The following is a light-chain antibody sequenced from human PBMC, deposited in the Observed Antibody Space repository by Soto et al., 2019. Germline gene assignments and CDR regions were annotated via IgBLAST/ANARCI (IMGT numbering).Light chain of an antibody. Sequence: QSVLTQPRSVSGSPRQTVTISCTGTSSDVGGYNYVSWYRQHPGRAPKLMIYDVTKRPSGVPDRFSGSKSGNTASLAISGLQAEDEADYYCCSCAGTYFYGFGTGTRVTV. CDR1: SSDVGGYNY. J-gene: IGLJ1*01. CDR3: CSCAGTYFYG. V-gene: IGLV2-11*01. CDR2: DVT.